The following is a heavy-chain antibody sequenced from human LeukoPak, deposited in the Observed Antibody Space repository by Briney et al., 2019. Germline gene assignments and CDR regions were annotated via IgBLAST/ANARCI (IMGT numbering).Heavy chain of an antibody. CDR1: GFTVSSNY. D-gene: IGHD3-3*01. V-gene: IGHV3-66*02. J-gene: IGHJ5*02. Sequence: GGSLRLSCAASGFTVSSNYMSWVRQAPGKGLEWVSVIYSGGSTYYADSVKGRFTISRDNSKNTLYLQMNSLRAEDTAVYYCARVSTDYDFWSGYCKGNWFDPWGQGTLVTVSS. CDR3: ARVSTDYDFWSGYCKGNWFDP. CDR2: IYSGGST.